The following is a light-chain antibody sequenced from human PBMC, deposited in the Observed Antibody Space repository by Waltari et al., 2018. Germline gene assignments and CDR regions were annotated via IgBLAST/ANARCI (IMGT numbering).Light chain of an antibody. CDR3: QQRTNWRYT. J-gene: IGKJ2*01. CDR2: DAS. V-gene: IGKV3-11*01. CDR1: QSVGAN. Sequence: EIVLTQSPATLSLSPGQRATLSCRASQSVGANLAWYQQKPGQAPRLLLSDASNRAAGIPARFSGSGSGTDFTLTISSLEPEDFAVYYCQQRTNWRYTFGQGTKLEIK.